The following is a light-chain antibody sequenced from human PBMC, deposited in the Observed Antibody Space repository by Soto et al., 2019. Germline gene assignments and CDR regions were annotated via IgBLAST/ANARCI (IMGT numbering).Light chain of an antibody. CDR1: QSISSY. J-gene: IGKJ1*01. CDR3: QQSYSTPRT. V-gene: IGKV1-39*01. Sequence: DIQMTQSPSSLSASVGDRVTITCRASQSISSYLNWYQRKPGKAPKLLIYAASSLQSGVPSRFSGSGSGTDFTLTISSLQPEDVATYYCQQSYSTPRTFGQGTKVEIK. CDR2: AAS.